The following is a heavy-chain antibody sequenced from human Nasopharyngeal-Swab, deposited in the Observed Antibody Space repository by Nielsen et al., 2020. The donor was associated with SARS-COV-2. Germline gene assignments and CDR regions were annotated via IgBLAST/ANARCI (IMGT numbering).Heavy chain of an antibody. Sequence: GESLKISCAASGFTLSSHWMHWVRQVPGNGLVWVSRINGAGSSTYYADSVKGRFTISRDDAKNTLYLQMNSLRTEDTAVYYCARVDSASHRQIRYYNYYYMDVWGKGTTVTVSS. J-gene: IGHJ6*03. CDR2: INGAGSST. CDR1: GFTLSSHW. D-gene: IGHD1-26*01. V-gene: IGHV3-74*01. CDR3: ARVDSASHRQIRYYNYYYMDV.